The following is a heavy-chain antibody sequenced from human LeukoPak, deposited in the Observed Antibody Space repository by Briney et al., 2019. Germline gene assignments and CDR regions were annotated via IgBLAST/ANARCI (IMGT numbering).Heavy chain of an antibody. Sequence: PGGSLRLSCEASGFTFSTFPMHWVRQTPDKRLEWVAVISDDGRDTYYADSVKGRFTISRDNAKNTLYLQMNSLRAEDTAVYYCARSRYSYSSMDWGQGTLVTVSS. V-gene: IGHV3-30*04. D-gene: IGHD6-6*01. CDR3: ARSRYSYSSMD. J-gene: IGHJ4*02. CDR1: GFTFSTFP. CDR2: ISDDGRDT.